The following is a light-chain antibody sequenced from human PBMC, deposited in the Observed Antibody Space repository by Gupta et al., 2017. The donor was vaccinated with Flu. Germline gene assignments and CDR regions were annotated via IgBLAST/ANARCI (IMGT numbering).Light chain of an antibody. CDR3: MLAPQVPLT. Sequence: DIVMTQSPLSLPVTPGESASISCRSSQSLLHSNGHNYMEWYLQKPGQSPQLLIHLTSNRASAVPDRISGSGSGTDFTLKISRVVAEDVGVYYCMLAPQVPLTFGGGTRLEIK. J-gene: IGKJ4*01. CDR2: LTS. CDR1: QSLLHSNGHNY. V-gene: IGKV2-28*01.